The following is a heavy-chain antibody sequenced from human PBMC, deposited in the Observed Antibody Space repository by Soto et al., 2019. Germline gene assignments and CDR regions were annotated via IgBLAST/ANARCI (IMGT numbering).Heavy chain of an antibody. D-gene: IGHD1-26*01. Sequence: QLHLRGSGPGLVKPSETLSLTCPVSGGSMPSSSYYWVRIWQPPGKGLEWIGSIYYSGSTYYNPALKSRVTISVDTSKNQFSLKLSSVTAADTAVYYCATQEVGGSYVYTFDPWGQGTLVTVSS. CDR3: ATQEVGGSYVYTFDP. J-gene: IGHJ5*02. V-gene: IGHV4-39*01. CDR2: IYYSGST. CDR1: GGSMPSSSYY.